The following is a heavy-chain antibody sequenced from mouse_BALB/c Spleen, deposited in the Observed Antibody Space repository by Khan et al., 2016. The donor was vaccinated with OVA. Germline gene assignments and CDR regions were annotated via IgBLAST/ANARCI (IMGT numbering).Heavy chain of an antibody. V-gene: IGHV3-2*02. CDR2: ISYSGST. J-gene: IGHJ4*01. CDR1: GYSITSDYG. CDR3: SGTDGYYFYALDY. D-gene: IGHD2-3*01. Sequence: EVQLQESGPGLVNPSQSLSLTCTVTGYSITSDYGWNWIRQFPGNKMEWRGYISYSGSTSSNPSLHMRISITRDTSQTQFFLQLYSLTTEDTATYYCSGTDGYYFYALDYWGQGTSVTVSS.